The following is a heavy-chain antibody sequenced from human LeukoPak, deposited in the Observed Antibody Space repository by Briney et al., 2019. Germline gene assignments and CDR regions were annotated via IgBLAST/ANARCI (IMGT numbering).Heavy chain of an antibody. CDR3: AKGYYGSGTHYFDY. J-gene: IGHJ4*02. Sequence: GGSLRLSCAASGFTFDDYAMHWVRQAPGKGLVWVSGISWNSGSIGYADSVKGRFTISRDNAKNSLYLQMNSLRAEDTALYYCAKGYYGSGTHYFDYWGQGTLVTVSS. CDR2: ISWNSGSI. CDR1: GFTFDDYA. V-gene: IGHV3-9*01. D-gene: IGHD3-10*01.